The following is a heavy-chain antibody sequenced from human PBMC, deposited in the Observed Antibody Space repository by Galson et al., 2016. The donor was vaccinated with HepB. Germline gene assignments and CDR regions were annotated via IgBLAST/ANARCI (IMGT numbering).Heavy chain of an antibody. CDR3: ARGTLLRYFD. CDR1: GTSISNDY. J-gene: IGHJ4*02. CDR2: IYYSGSS. D-gene: IGHD3-9*01. V-gene: IGHV4-59*01. Sequence: SETLSLTCSVSGTSISNDYWTWIRQPPGKGLEWIGYIYYSGSSDFSPSIKSRVAMSVDTSKNQVSLKLSSVTAADTAVYYCARGTLLRYFDWGQGTLVTVSS.